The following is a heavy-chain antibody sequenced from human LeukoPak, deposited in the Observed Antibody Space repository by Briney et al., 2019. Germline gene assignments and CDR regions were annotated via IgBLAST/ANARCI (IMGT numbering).Heavy chain of an antibody. CDR2: ISSSSSTI. J-gene: IGHJ6*03. Sequence: PGGSLRLSCAASGFTFSSYSMNWVRQAPGKGLEWVSYISSSSSTIYYADSVKGRSTISRDNAKNSLYLQMNSLRAEDTAVYYCARYFSSSWSIKYYYYYYYMDVWGKGTTVTVSS. V-gene: IGHV3-48*01. CDR1: GFTFSSYS. CDR3: ARYFSSSWSIKYYYYYYYMDV. D-gene: IGHD6-13*01.